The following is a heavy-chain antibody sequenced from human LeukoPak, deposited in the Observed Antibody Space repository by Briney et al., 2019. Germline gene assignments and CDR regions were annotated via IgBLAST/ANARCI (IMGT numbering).Heavy chain of an antibody. D-gene: IGHD5-18*01. CDR2: ISGSGGST. Sequence: GGSLRLSCAASGFTSSSYAMSWVRQAPGKGLEWVSAISGSGGSTYYADSVKGRFTISRDNSKNTLYLQMNSLRAEDTAVYYCAKDQIADTAMVMVDYWGQGTLVTVSS. J-gene: IGHJ4*02. V-gene: IGHV3-23*01. CDR1: GFTSSSYA. CDR3: AKDQIADTAMVMVDY.